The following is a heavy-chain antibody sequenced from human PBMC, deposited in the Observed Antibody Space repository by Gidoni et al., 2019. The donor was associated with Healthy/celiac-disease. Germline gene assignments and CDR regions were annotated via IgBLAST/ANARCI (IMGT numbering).Heavy chain of an antibody. CDR3: ASGYYLRGFDP. D-gene: IGHD3-22*01. CDR2: ISSSSSTI. J-gene: IGHJ5*02. Sequence: EVQLVESGGGLVQPGGSLRLSCAASGFTFSSYSMNWVRQAPGKGLEWFSYISSSSSTIYYADSVKGRFTISRDNAKNSLYLQMNSLRAEDTAVYYCASGYYLRGFDPWGQGTLVTVSS. V-gene: IGHV3-48*04. CDR1: GFTFSSYS.